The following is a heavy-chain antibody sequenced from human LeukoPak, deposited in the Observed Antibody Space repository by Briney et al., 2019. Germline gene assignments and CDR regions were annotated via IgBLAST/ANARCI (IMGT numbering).Heavy chain of an antibody. J-gene: IGHJ4*02. CDR2: IYADGNT. CDR3: ARDSYGDANFDT. Sequence: GGTLRLSCAASGFIVNTNYMSWVRQAPGRGLEWVSFIYADGNTYYADSVKGRFTISRDISKNAVFLQMNSLRAEDTAVYYCARDSYGDANFDTWGQGTLVTVSS. CDR1: GFIVNTNY. V-gene: IGHV3-53*01. D-gene: IGHD4-17*01.